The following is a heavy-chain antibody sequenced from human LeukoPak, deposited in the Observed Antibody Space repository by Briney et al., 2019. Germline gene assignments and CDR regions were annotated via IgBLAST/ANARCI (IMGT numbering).Heavy chain of an antibody. D-gene: IGHD3-10*01. J-gene: IGHJ4*02. CDR1: GLTFSDHA. CDR3: VGRVKLAFDY. Sequence: PGGSLRLSCAAPGLTFSDHAMTWVRQAPGKGPECVSSINAGFTDYINSVKGRFTISIDKAKNTLYLQMDSLRAADTAVYYCVGRVKLAFDYWGPGTRVTVSS. V-gene: IGHV3-20*04. CDR2: INAGFT.